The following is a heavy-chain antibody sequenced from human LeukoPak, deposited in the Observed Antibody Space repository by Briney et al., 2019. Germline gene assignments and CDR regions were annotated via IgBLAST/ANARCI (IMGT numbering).Heavy chain of an antibody. V-gene: IGHV4-4*07. CDR2: IYTSGST. J-gene: IGHJ5*02. Sequence: SETLSLTCTVSGGSISSYYWSWIRQPAGKGLEWIGRIYTSGSTNYNPSLKSRVTMSVDTSKNQFSLKLSSVTAADTAVYYCAREYRSSWYPVGWYHPWGQGTLVTVSS. D-gene: IGHD6-13*01. CDR3: AREYRSSWYPVGWYHP. CDR1: GGSISSYY.